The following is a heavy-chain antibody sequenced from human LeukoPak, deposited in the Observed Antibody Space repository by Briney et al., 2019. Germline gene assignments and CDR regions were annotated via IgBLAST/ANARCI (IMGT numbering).Heavy chain of an antibody. CDR3: ARDGGDYYDSSGYPFHH. CDR2: ISTSSSYI. J-gene: IGHJ1*01. D-gene: IGHD3-22*01. V-gene: IGHV3-21*01. CDR1: GFTFGSYN. Sequence: PGGSLRLSCAASGFTFGSYNTNWVRQAPGKGLEWVSSISTSSSYIYYADSVKGRFTISRDNAKKSLYLQMNSLRAGDTAVYYCARDGGDYYDSSGYPFHHWGQGTLVTVSS.